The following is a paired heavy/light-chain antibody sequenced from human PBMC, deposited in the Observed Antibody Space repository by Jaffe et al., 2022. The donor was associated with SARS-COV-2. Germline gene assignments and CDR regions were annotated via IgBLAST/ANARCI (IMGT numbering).Light chain of an antibody. CDR3: QKYNSAPLT. V-gene: IGKV1-27*01. CDR1: QGINNY. CDR2: AAS. J-gene: IGKJ4*01. Sequence: DIQMTQSPSSLSASVGDRVTITCRASQGINNYLAWFQQKPGKVPNLLIYAASTLQSGVPTRFSGSGSGTDFTLTISSLQPEDVATYYCQKYNSAPLTFGGGTKVEIK.
Heavy chain of an antibody. CDR1: GYTFTNYW. J-gene: IGHJ4*02. CDR2: IDPNDSDT. CDR3: ARHFRSGQWLRREDF. Sequence: EVQLVQSGAEVKKPGESLKISCKASGYTFTNYWIGWVRQMPGKGLEWMGFIDPNDSDTRYSPSFQGQVTISADKSLTTAYLQWSSLKASDTAIYYCARHFRSGQWLRREDFWGQGTLVTVSS. V-gene: IGHV5-51*01. D-gene: IGHD2-15*01.